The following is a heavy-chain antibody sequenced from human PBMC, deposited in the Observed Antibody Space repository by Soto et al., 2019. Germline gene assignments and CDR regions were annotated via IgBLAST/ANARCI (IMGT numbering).Heavy chain of an antibody. Sequence: EVQLVESGGGLVQPGGSLRLSCAASGFTFSSYWMSWVRQTPGKGLEWVANIKQDGSARYYVDSVKGRFTISRDNAKNSLYLQMNSLRAEDTAVYFCARDSGYCRSPGRKGDAFDIWGQGTMVTVSS. J-gene: IGHJ3*02. CDR3: ARDSGYCRSPGRKGDAFDI. CDR2: IKQDGSAR. V-gene: IGHV3-7*05. CDR1: GFTFSSYW. D-gene: IGHD2-2*01.